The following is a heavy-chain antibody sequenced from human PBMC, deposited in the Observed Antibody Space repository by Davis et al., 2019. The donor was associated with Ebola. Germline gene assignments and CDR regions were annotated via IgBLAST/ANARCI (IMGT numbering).Heavy chain of an antibody. D-gene: IGHD3-22*01. J-gene: IGHJ4*02. CDR3: ARHPGYDSSGYGMGFDY. CDR2: IYSGGST. CDR1: GFTVSSNY. Sequence: GESLKISCAASGFTVSSNYMSWVRQAPGKGLEWVSVIYSGGSTYYADSVKGRFTISRDNSKNTLYLQMNSLRAEDTAVYYCARHPGYDSSGYGMGFDYWGQGTLVTVSS. V-gene: IGHV3-66*04.